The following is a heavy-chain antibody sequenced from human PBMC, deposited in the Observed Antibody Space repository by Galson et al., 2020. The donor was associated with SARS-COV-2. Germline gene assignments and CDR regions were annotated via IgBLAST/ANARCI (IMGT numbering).Heavy chain of an antibody. CDR3: VRGGLGYCTDGVCYDLDL. J-gene: IGHJ5*02. V-gene: IGHV3-72*01. CDR2: VRSKVNSYTT. Sequence: GGSLRLSCVASGFSFSDHYMDWVRQAPGKGLEWVGRVRSKVNSYTTEYAASVKGRFSISRDDSKNSLYLQMNSLKTEDTAVYYCVRGGLGYCTDGVCYDLDLWGQGTLVTVSS. CDR1: GFSFSDHY. D-gene: IGHD2-8*01.